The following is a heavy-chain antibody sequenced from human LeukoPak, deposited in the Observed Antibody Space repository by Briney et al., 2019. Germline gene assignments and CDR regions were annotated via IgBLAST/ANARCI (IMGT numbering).Heavy chain of an antibody. CDR2: ISSTSSNI. D-gene: IGHD4-23*01. Sequence: GGSLRLSCAASGFTFSDYSLNWVRQAPGKGLEWVSYISSTSSNIFHADSVKGRFTISRDNAKNSLYLQMNSLRAEDTAGYYCARDYGGSSPFDYWGQGTLVTVSS. J-gene: IGHJ4*02. CDR3: ARDYGGSSPFDY. CDR1: GFTFSDYS. V-gene: IGHV3-48*01.